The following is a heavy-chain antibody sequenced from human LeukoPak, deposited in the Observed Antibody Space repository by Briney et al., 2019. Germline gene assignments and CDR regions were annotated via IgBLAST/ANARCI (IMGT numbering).Heavy chain of an antibody. CDR3: ARKYCSGGSCRGYYYYYYMDV. Sequence: PSETLSLTCAVYGGSFSGYYWSWIRQPPGKGLEWIGEINHSGSTNYNPSLKSRVTISVDTSKNQFSLKLSSVTAADTAVYYCARKYCSGGSCRGYYYYYYMDVWGKGTTVTVSS. V-gene: IGHV4-34*01. CDR1: GGSFSGYY. D-gene: IGHD2-15*01. CDR2: INHSGST. J-gene: IGHJ6*03.